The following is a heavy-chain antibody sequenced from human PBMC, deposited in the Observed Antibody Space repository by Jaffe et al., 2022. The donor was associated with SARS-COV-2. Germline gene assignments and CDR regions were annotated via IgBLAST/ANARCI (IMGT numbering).Heavy chain of an antibody. CDR1: GFSLSTSGVG. D-gene: IGHD3-10*01. CDR3: ARLEGSGRGADYFDY. CDR2: IYWDDDK. J-gene: IGHJ4*02. Sequence: QITLKESGPTLVKPTQTLTLTCTFSGFSLSTSGVGVGWIRQPPGKALEWLALIYWDDDKRYSPSLKSRLTITKDTSKNQVVLTMTNMDPVDTATYYCARLEGSGRGADYFDYWGQGTLVTVSS. V-gene: IGHV2-5*02.